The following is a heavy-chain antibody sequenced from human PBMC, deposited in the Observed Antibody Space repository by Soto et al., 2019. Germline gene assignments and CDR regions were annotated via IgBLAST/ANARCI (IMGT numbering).Heavy chain of an antibody. Sequence: PGGSLRLSCGGSGFTFANFGMGWVRQAPGKGLYWVSGISSSGRRTYYADSVKGRFTISRDNSKSTLYLQMDSLRADDAAVYYCAIVAKSGVVIAYFDSWGQGSLVTVSS. D-gene: IGHD3-3*01. CDR1: GFTFANFG. V-gene: IGHV3-23*01. CDR3: AIVAKSGVVIAYFDS. CDR2: ISSSGRRT. J-gene: IGHJ4*02.